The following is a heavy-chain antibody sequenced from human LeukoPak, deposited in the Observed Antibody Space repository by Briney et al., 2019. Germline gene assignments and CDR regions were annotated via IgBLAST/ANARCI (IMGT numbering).Heavy chain of an antibody. V-gene: IGHV3-53*01. Sequence: GGSLRLSCAASGFTVSSNYMSWVRQAPGKGLEWVSVIYSGGSTYYADSVKGRFTISRHNSKNTLYLQMNSLRAEDTAVYYCARGAIAAADSPTDYWGQGTLVTVSS. J-gene: IGHJ4*02. D-gene: IGHD6-13*01. CDR3: ARGAIAAADSPTDY. CDR1: GFTVSSNY. CDR2: IYSGGST.